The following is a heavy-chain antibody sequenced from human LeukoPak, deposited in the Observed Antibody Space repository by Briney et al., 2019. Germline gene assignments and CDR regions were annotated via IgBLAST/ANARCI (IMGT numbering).Heavy chain of an antibody. CDR2: ISGSGGST. V-gene: IGHV3-23*01. J-gene: IGHJ4*02. D-gene: IGHD3-3*01. CDR1: GFTFSSYE. Sequence: GGSLRLSCAASGFTFSSYEMNWVRQAPGKGLEWVSAISGSGGSTYYADSVKGRFTISRDNSKNTLYLQMNSLRAEDTAVYYCAKSDPYDFWSGLIRNWGQGTLVTVSS. CDR3: AKSDPYDFWSGLIRN.